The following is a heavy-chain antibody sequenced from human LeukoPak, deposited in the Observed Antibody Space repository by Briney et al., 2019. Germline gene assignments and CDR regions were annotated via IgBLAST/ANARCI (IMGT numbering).Heavy chain of an antibody. J-gene: IGHJ4*02. CDR2: MKQDGSEK. D-gene: IGHD6-6*01. CDR1: GFTFSSYW. CDR3: ARAKSSDY. V-gene: IGHV3-7*01. Sequence: GGSLRLSCAASGFTFSSYWVSWVRQAPGKGLEWVANMKQDGSEKYYVDSVKGRFTISRDNAKNSLYLQMNSLRAEDTAVYYCARAKSSDYWGQGTMVTVSS.